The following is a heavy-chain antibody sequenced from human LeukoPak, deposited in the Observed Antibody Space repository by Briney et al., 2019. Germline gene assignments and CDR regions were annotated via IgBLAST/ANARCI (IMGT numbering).Heavy chain of an antibody. CDR1: GGSFSNYY. CDR3: ARGPKPESITMVRGVNFQGTKNWFDP. D-gene: IGHD3-10*01. V-gene: IGHV4-34*01. Sequence: TSETLSLTCAVYGGSFSNYYWSWIRQPPGKGLEWIGEINHSGSTNYNSSLKSRVTISVDTSKNQFSLKLRSVTAADTAVYYCARGPKPESITMVRGVNFQGTKNWFDPWGQGTLVTVSS. J-gene: IGHJ5*02. CDR2: INHSGST.